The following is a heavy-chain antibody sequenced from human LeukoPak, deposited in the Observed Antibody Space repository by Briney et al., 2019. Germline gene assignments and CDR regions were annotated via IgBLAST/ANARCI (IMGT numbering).Heavy chain of an antibody. CDR1: GFILSDYN. J-gene: IGHJ4*02. D-gene: IGHD1-26*01. CDR2: IAISGTYI. V-gene: IGHV3-21*01. Sequence: GGSLRPSCAASGFILSDYNMNWVRQAPGKGLEWVSFIAISGTYITYADSVKGRFTISRDNAKNSLYLQMNTLRAEDTAVYYCARDLSATARAYDYWGQGTLVTVSS. CDR3: ARDLSATARAYDY.